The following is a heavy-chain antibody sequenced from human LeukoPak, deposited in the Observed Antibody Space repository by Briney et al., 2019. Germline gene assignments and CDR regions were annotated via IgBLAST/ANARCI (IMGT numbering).Heavy chain of an antibody. J-gene: IGHJ3*02. CDR2: IYYSGST. CDR3: ARQYDGSPLQAFDI. D-gene: IGHD3-22*01. Sequence: TSETLSLTCTVSGGPISSYYWSWIRQPPGKGLEWIGYIYYSGSTNYNPSLKSRVTISVDTSKNQFSLKLSSVTAADTAVYYCARQYDGSPLQAFDIWGQGTMVTVSS. CDR1: GGPISSYY. V-gene: IGHV4-59*01.